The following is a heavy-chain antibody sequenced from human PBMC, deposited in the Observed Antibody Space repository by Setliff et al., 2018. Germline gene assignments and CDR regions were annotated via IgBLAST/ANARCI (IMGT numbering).Heavy chain of an antibody. D-gene: IGHD2-2*01. CDR2: INAANGNT. CDR1: GYTFTSYG. J-gene: IGHJ4*02. Sequence: ASVKVSCKASGYTFTSYGVHWVRQAPGQRLEWMGWINAANGNTKYSQKFQGRVTITRDTSASTVYMELSSLRSEDTAVYYCARDRKEIVVKPPAASLDYWGQGTQVTVSS. CDR3: ARDRKEIVVKPPAASLDY. V-gene: IGHV1-3*01.